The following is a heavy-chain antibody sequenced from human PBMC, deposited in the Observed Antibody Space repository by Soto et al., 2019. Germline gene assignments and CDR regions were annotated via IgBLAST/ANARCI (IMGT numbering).Heavy chain of an antibody. Sequence: GSSVKVSCKAAGGTFSGYAISWVRQAPGQGLEWMGGISPIFGTANYAQKFQGRVTITADESTSTAYMELSRRRYDDTAVYYGAIVLPWRYYFDVWGQGTLVTVAS. J-gene: IGHJ4*02. CDR2: ISPIFGTA. CDR3: AIVLPWRYYFDV. V-gene: IGHV1-69*13. CDR1: GGTFSGYA.